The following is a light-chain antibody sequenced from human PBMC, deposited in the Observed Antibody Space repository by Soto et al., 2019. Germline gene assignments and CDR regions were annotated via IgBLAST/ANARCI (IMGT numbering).Light chain of an antibody. CDR1: QGINIF. CDR3: QQSYSTRG. Sequence: DIQLTQSPCFLSASVEDRVTITCRASQGINIFLAWYQQKPGKAPKLLIYAASSLQSGVPSRFSGSGSGTDFTPTISSLQPEDFATYYCQQSYSTRGFGQGTRLEIK. CDR2: AAS. J-gene: IGKJ5*01. V-gene: IGKV1-39*01.